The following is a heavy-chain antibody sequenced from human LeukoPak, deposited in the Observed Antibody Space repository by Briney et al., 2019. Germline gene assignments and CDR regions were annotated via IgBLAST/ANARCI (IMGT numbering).Heavy chain of an antibody. CDR2: ISYDGSNK. CDR3: AREGSTTVTTVELGY. CDR1: GFTFSSYA. Sequence: GGSLRLSCAASGFTFSSYAMHWVRQAPGKGLEWVAVISYDGSNKYYADSVKGRFTISRGNSKNTLYLQMNSLRAEDTAVYYCAREGSTTVTTVELGYWGQGTLVTVSS. D-gene: IGHD4-11*01. J-gene: IGHJ4*02. V-gene: IGHV3-30*01.